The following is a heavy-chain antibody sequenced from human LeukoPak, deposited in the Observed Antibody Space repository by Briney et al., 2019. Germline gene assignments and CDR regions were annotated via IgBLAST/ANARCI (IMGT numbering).Heavy chain of an antibody. J-gene: IGHJ3*02. V-gene: IGHV1-46*01. CDR1: GYTFSNYN. CDR2: VNPSGDST. D-gene: IGHD3-22*01. Sequence: ASVKVSCNASGYTFSNYNIHWLRQAPGQGLERIGIVNPSGDSTNYAQNFQGRVTMTGDTSTSTVYMELSSLRSEDTAVYYCARALGSVVVMGMDAFDIWGQGTMVTVSS. CDR3: ARALGSVVVMGMDAFDI.